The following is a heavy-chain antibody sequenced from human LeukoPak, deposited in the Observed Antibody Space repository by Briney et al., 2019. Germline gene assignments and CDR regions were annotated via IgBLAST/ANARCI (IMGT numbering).Heavy chain of an antibody. D-gene: IGHD6-13*01. V-gene: IGHV3-21*01. J-gene: IGHJ4*02. CDR2: ISSSSSYI. CDR1: GFTFSSDS. Sequence: AGGSLRLSCAASGFTFSSDSMNWVRQAPGKGPEWVSSISSSSSYIYYANSAKGRFTISRDNAKNLLYLQMNSLRAEDTAVYYCAREQAAAGRAYFDYWGQGTLVTVSS. CDR3: AREQAAAGRAYFDY.